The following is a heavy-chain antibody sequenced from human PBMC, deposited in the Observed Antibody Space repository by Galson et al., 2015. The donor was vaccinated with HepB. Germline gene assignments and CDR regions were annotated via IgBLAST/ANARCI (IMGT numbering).Heavy chain of an antibody. Sequence: SLRLSCAASGFTFNDYGMHWVRQAPGKGLEWVAVISFDGSKTHYRDSVKGRFTVSRDNSKNTLYLQMNSLRPEDTAVYYCAKPCSGDICYLIDYWGQGTLVTVSS. D-gene: IGHD2-15*01. V-gene: IGHV3-30*18. J-gene: IGHJ4*02. CDR2: ISFDGSKT. CDR3: AKPCSGDICYLIDY. CDR1: GFTFNDYG.